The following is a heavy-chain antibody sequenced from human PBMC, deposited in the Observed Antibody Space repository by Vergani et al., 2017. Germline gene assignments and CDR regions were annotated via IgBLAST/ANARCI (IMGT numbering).Heavy chain of an antibody. D-gene: IGHD3-16*01. CDR1: EFTFSTYW. CDR3: ARDNWGTPSY. CDR2: INPDDSTT. J-gene: IGHJ4*02. V-gene: IGHV3-74*01. Sequence: EVQLVESGGALVQPGGSLRLSCAASEFTFSTYWMQWVRQAPGKGLVWVSRINPDDSTTNYADSAKGRFTISRDNAKNTLYLQMNSVRVEDTAVYYCARDNWGTPSYWGQGTLVTVSS.